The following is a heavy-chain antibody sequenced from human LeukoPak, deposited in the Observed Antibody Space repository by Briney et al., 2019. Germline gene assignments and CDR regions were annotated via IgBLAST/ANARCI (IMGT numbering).Heavy chain of an antibody. CDR2: ISGSGGST. CDR1: GFTFSSYW. V-gene: IGHV3-23*01. J-gene: IGHJ3*02. Sequence: GGSLRLSCAASGFTFSSYWMHWVRQAPGKGLEWVSAISGSGGSTYYADSVKGRLTISRDNSKNTLYLQMNNLRAEDTAVYYCAKDQRIVVVITDAFDIWGQGTMVTVSS. D-gene: IGHD3-22*01. CDR3: AKDQRIVVVITDAFDI.